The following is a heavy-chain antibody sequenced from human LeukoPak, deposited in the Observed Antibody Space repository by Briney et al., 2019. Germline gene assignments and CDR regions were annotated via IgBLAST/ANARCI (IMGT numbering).Heavy chain of an antibody. CDR3: ARDGYSFGHGFDY. V-gene: IGHV3-74*01. Sequence: GGSLRLSCAASGFTFSSYWMHWVRHTPGKGLVWVSRIKGDGSSTSYADSVKDRFTISRDNAKNTLYLQMNSLRAEDTAVYYCARDGYSFGHGFDYWGQGTLVTVSS. J-gene: IGHJ4*02. CDR2: IKGDGSST. CDR1: GFTFSSYW. D-gene: IGHD5-18*01.